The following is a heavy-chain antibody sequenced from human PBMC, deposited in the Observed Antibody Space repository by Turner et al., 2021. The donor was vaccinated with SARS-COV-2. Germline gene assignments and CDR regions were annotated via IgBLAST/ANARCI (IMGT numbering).Heavy chain of an antibody. CDR3: AKDMRVGFRGVITRGGFDY. CDR1: GFTFYDYA. J-gene: IGHJ4*02. CDR2: ISWKSGSI. D-gene: IGHD3-10*01. Sequence: EVQLVESGGGLVQPGRSLRLSCAVSGFTFYDYAMHWVRQAPGKGLEWGSGISWKSGSIGDADAVKGRFTIYRDNAKNSLYLKMNSLRAEDTALYYCAKDMRVGFRGVITRGGFDYWGQGTLVTVSS. V-gene: IGHV3-9*01.